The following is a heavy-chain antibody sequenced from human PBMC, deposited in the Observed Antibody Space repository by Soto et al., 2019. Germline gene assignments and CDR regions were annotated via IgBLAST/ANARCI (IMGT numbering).Heavy chain of an antibody. Sequence: QVQLVQSGPEVKKPGASVKVSCKASGYIFTSYGISWVRQAPGQGLEWMGWISAYNGNTNFAQKLQGRVTMTTDTSTSTAYMERRSLRSDDTAVYDCAKSLDPPPARTPYGPYYMDVWGKGTTVTVSS. CDR1: GYIFTSYG. V-gene: IGHV1-18*01. CDR2: ISAYNGNT. CDR3: AKSLDPPPARTPYGPYYMDV. D-gene: IGHD2-2*01. J-gene: IGHJ6*03.